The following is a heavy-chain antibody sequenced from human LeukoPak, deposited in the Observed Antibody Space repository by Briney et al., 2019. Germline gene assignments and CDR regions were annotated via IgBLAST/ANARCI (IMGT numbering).Heavy chain of an antibody. CDR2: INHSGGT. D-gene: IGHD3-22*01. V-gene: IGHV4-34*01. Sequence: PSETLSLTCGVSGASFSGYYWTWIRQPPGKGLEWIGEINHSGGTNYNMSLKSRVTISVDPSKNQFSLKLTSVTAADTAVYYCARGRTYYYDTSGYYPSIYYGMDVWGQGTTVIVSS. J-gene: IGHJ6*02. CDR3: ARGRTYYYDTSGYYPSIYYGMDV. CDR1: GASFSGYY.